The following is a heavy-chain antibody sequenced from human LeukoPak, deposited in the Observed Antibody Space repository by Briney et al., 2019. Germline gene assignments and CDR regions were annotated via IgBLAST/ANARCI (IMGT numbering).Heavy chain of an antibody. Sequence: PGGSLRLSCAASGFTFSDYYMSWIRQAPGKGLEWVSYISSSGSTIYYADSVKGRFTISRDNAKNSLYLQMNSLRAEDTAVYYCAKDSRITMIVVVISDAFDIWGQGTMVTVSS. CDR3: AKDSRITMIVVVISDAFDI. CDR2: ISSSGSTI. V-gene: IGHV3-11*04. D-gene: IGHD3-22*01. J-gene: IGHJ3*02. CDR1: GFTFSDYY.